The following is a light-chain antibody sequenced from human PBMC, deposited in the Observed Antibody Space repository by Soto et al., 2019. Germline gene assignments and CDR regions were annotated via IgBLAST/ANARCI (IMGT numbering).Light chain of an antibody. CDR1: QGISIY. CDR2: AAS. V-gene: IGKV1-8*01. Sequence: AIRMTQSPSSFSCSTGDRVTITCRASQGISIYLAWYQQKQGKAPKLLIYAASTLQSGVPSRFSGSGSGTDFTLTISCLQSEDFGTSYCQQYYSYPPYTFGQGTKLEIK. CDR3: QQYYSYPPYT. J-gene: IGKJ2*01.